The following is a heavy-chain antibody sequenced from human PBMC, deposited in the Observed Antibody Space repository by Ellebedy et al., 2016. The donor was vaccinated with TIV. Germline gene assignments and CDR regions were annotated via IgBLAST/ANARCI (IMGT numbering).Heavy chain of an antibody. CDR1: GGTITDYY. J-gene: IGHJ4*02. CDR2: IHYSGNT. V-gene: IGHV4-59*01. D-gene: IGHD6-13*01. CDR3: ARGWQTAVSPWAH. Sequence: SETLSLTXTASGGTITDYYLSWIRHSQAKRLHWIGDIHYSGNTYYNPSLRSRVTISLDTSKNQFSLRLSSVTAADTAVYYCARGWQTAVSPWAHWGQGTLVTVSS.